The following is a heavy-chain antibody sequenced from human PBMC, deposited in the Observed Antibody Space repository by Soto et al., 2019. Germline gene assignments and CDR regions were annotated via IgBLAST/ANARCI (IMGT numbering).Heavy chain of an antibody. D-gene: IGHD2-15*01. CDR3: ARDIVVVVAATRGPYMDV. CDR1: GGSFSGYY. J-gene: IGHJ6*03. Sequence: SETLSLTCAVYGGSFSGYYWSWIRQPPGKGLEWIGEINHSGSTNYNPSLKSRVTISVDTSKNQFSLKLSSVTAADTAVYYCARDIVVVVAATRGPYMDVWGKGTTVTVSS. CDR2: INHSGST. V-gene: IGHV4-34*01.